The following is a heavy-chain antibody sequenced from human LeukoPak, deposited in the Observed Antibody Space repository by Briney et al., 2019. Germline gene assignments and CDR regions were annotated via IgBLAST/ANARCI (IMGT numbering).Heavy chain of an antibody. CDR1: GYTFTDYY. V-gene: IGHV1-2*02. J-gene: IGHJ4*02. Sequence: ASVKVSCKASGYTFTDYYMHWVRQAPGQGLEWMGWINPNSGGAHYIQKFQDRVTMTRDTSISIAYMELSSLRSDDTAMYYCAIEVYYHDSNSFVYWGQGTLVTVSS. D-gene: IGHD3-22*01. CDR2: INPNSGGA. CDR3: AIEVYYHDSNSFVY.